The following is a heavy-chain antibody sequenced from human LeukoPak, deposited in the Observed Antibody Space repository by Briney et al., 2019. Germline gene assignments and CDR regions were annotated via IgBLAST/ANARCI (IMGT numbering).Heavy chain of an antibody. CDR1: GFTFSTYA. D-gene: IGHD2-2*01. V-gene: IGHV3-23*01. J-gene: IGHJ4*02. CDR3: ARMRGRYCSSNGCYVEY. CDR2: ISGSGGGT. Sequence: GGSLRLSCAASGFTFSTYAMSWVRQAAGKGLEWVSLISGSGGGTYYADSVKGRFTISRDNSKNTLYLQMNSLRVEDTAVYYCARMRGRYCSSNGCYVEYWGQGALVTVSS.